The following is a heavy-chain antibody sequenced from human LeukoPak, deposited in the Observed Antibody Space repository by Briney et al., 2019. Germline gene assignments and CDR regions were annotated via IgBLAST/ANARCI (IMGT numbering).Heavy chain of an antibody. J-gene: IGHJ4*02. D-gene: IGHD2-2*01. CDR1: GYSFTSYW. CDR2: IYPGDSDT. CDR3: ARLSRDVVVPAAFFDY. V-gene: IGHV5-51*01. Sequence: GESLKISCKGSGYSFTSYWIGWVRQMPGKGLEWMGIIYPGDSDTRYSPSFQGQVTISADKSISTAYLQWSSLKASDTAMYYCARLSRDVVVPAAFFDYWGQGTLVTVSS.